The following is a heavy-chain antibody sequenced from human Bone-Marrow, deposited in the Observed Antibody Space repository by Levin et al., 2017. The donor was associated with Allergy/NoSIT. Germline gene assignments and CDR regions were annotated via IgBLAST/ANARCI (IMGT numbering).Heavy chain of an antibody. D-gene: IGHD3-10*01. J-gene: IGHJ4*02. CDR2: INPAGGST. CDR1: GYTFTSSY. V-gene: IGHV1-46*01. Sequence: GESLKISCKASGYTFTSSYIHWVRQAPGQGLEWMGIINPAGGSTTYAPKFQGRVTMTRDTSTNTVYLDLSSLRSEDTAVYFCARALWFGQSPFDYWGQGTLVTVS. CDR3: ARALWFGQSPFDY.